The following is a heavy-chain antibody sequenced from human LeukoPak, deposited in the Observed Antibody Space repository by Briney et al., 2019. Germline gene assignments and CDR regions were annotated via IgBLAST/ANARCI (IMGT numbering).Heavy chain of an antibody. CDR2: IWYDGSNR. CDR3: AKEMVYNNGWFSP. V-gene: IGHV3-33*03. CDR1: KFTFSSYG. J-gene: IGHJ5*02. Sequence: PGGTLRLSCAASKFTFSSYGMHWVRQPPGKGLEWVAVIWYDGSNRYYADSSKDRLTISRDNSKNTLYLQMNSLRAEDTAVFYFAKEMVYNNGWFSPWGQGSLATASP. D-gene: IGHD2-8*01.